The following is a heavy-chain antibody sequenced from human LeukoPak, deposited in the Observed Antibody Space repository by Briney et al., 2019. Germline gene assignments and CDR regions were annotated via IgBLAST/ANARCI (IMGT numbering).Heavy chain of an antibody. CDR1: GGSISNNY. CDR3: ARCRIAAPETRYWYFDL. V-gene: IGHV4-59*01. D-gene: IGHD6-13*01. CDR2: IYYSGST. Sequence: SETLSLTCIASGGSISNNYWSWIRQPPGKGLEWIGYIYYSGSTNHNPSLKSRVNISVDTSKNQFSLNLSSVTAADTGVYYCARCRIAAPETRYWYFDLWGRGTPVTVSS. J-gene: IGHJ2*01.